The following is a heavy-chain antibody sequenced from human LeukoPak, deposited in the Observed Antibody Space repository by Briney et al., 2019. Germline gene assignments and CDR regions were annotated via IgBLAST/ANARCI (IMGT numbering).Heavy chain of an antibody. CDR1: GFTFSGYG. CDR3: TRDTYSSGDY. J-gene: IGHJ4*02. CDR2: VRYDSSNK. D-gene: IGHD6-19*01. Sequence: GGSLRLSCAASGFTFSGYGMHWVRQAPGKGLEWVAFVRYDSSNKYYADSVKGRFTVSRDNSKNMLYLQMNSLRAEDTAVYYCTRDTYSSGDYWGQGTLVTVSS. V-gene: IGHV3-30*02.